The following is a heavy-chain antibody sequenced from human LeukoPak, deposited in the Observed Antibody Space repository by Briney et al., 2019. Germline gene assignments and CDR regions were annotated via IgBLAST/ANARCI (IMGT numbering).Heavy chain of an antibody. CDR2: IFYSGST. Sequence: PSETLSLTCTVSGGSIHSSSHYWGWIRQPTGKGLDWIGSIFYSGSTHYNPSLKSRVSISVDTSKNQFSLNLSSVTAADTAVYYCARTHLYYGMDVWGQGTTVTVSS. V-gene: IGHV4-39*01. CDR3: ARTHLYYGMDV. CDR1: GGSIHSSSHY. J-gene: IGHJ6*02.